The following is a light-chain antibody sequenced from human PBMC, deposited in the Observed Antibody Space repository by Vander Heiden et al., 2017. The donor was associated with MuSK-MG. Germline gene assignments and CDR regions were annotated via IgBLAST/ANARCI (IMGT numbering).Light chain of an antibody. CDR3: QQDNLWPLT. J-gene: IGKJ4*01. Sequence: EIVMTQSPGTSSVSPGERATLSCRASQSVSSNLAWYQQKPGQAPRLLIYGASTSATGIPARFSGSGSGTEFTLTISSLQSEDFAVYYCQQDNLWPLTFGGGTKVEIK. CDR2: GAS. CDR1: QSVSSN. V-gene: IGKV3-15*01.